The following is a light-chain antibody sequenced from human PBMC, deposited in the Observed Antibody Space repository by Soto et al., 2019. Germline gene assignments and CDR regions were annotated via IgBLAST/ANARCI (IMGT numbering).Light chain of an antibody. CDR2: DDS. CDR3: QVWDTSPDHVI. V-gene: IGLV3-21*02. CDR1: DIEGRV. J-gene: IGLJ2*01. Sequence: SYELTQAPSMSVAPGQTATITCGGNDIEGRVVHWYQQEPGQAPVLVVFDDSVRPSGIPERFSGASSGNTATLTITRVEAGDEADYHCQVWDTSPDHVILGGGTK.